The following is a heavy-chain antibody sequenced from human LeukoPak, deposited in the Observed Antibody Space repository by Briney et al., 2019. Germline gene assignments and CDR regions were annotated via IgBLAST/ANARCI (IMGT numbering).Heavy chain of an antibody. Sequence: ASVKVSCKASGYTFTSCYVHWVRQAPGQWLQWMGIIDPSGGNTDYAQKFQGRVTMTRDTSTNTVYMELSSLRSEDTAVYYCARGRRGLRYFDWLSLDYWGQGTLVTVSS. CDR3: ARGRRGLRYFDWLSLDY. V-gene: IGHV1-46*01. J-gene: IGHJ4*02. CDR2: IDPSGGNT. D-gene: IGHD3-9*01. CDR1: GYTFTSCY.